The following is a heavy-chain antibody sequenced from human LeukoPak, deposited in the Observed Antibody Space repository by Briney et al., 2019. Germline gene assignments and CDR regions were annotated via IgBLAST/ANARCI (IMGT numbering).Heavy chain of an antibody. CDR3: ARDPLGYCSSTSCPIDYYYGMDV. J-gene: IGHJ6*02. D-gene: IGHD2-2*01. CDR2: ISSSGSTI. Sequence: GGSLRLSCAASGFTFSSYEMNWVRQAPGKGLEWVSYISSSGSTIYYADSVKGRFTISRDNAKNSLYLQMNSLRAEDTAVYYCARDPLGYCSSTSCPIDYYYGMDVWGQGTTVTVSS. V-gene: IGHV3-48*03. CDR1: GFTFSSYE.